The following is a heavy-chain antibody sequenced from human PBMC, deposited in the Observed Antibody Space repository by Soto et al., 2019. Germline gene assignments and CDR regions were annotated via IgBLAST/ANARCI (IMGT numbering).Heavy chain of an antibody. CDR3: ARGYPYCTNGVCYTNRYNWFDP. CDR1: GGSFSGYY. D-gene: IGHD2-8*01. CDR2: INHSGST. Sequence: SETLSLTCAVYGGSFSGYYWSWIRQPPGKGLEWIGEINHSGSTNYNPSLKSRVTISVDTSKNQFSLKLSSVTAADTAVYYCARGYPYCTNGVCYTNRYNWFDPWGQGTLVTVSS. J-gene: IGHJ5*02. V-gene: IGHV4-34*01.